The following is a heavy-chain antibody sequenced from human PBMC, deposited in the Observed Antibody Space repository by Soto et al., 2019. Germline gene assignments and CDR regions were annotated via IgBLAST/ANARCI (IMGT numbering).Heavy chain of an antibody. D-gene: IGHD3-3*01. V-gene: IGHV3-48*02. CDR2: ISGSGSTI. J-gene: IGHJ4*02. CDR1: GVTFSSYS. CDR3: ARRRAKSDFDY. Sequence: GGSLRLSCAASGVTFSSYSMNWVRQAPGKGLEWVSYISGSGSTIIYADSVKGRFTISRDNAKNSLYLQMISLRDADTAVYYCARRRAKSDFDYWGQGTLVTVSS.